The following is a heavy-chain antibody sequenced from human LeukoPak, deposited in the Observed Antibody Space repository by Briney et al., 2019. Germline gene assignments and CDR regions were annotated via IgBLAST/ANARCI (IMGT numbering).Heavy chain of an antibody. CDR3: AKGGGDIVVVVAALTQPGYYYYMDV. V-gene: IGHV3-30*02. CDR1: GFTFSSYG. D-gene: IGHD2-15*01. Sequence: GGSLRLSCAASGFTFSSYGMHWVRQAPGKGLEWVAFIRYDGSNKYYADSVKGRFTISRDNSKNTLYLQMNSLRAEDTAVYYCAKGGGDIVVVVAALTQPGYYYYMDVWGKGTTVTVSS. CDR2: IRYDGSNK. J-gene: IGHJ6*03.